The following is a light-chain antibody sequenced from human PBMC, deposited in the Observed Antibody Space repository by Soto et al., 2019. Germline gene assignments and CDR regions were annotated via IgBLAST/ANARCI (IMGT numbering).Light chain of an antibody. V-gene: IGLV2-11*01. CDR3: CSYAGRDVV. CDR1: SSDVGGYNY. Sequence: QSALTQPRSVSGSPGQSVTISCTGTSSDVGGYNYVSWYQQHPGKAPKPMIYDVSKRPSGVPDRFSGSKSGNTASLTISGLQAEDEADYYCCSYAGRDVVFGGGTKLTVL. J-gene: IGLJ2*01. CDR2: DVS.